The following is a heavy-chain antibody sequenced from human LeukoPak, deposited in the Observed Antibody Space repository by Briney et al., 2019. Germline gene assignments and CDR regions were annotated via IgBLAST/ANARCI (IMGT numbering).Heavy chain of an antibody. D-gene: IGHD3-10*01. Sequence: GGSLRLSCAASGFTFSSYAMSWVRQAPGKGLEWVSAISGSGGSTYYADSVKGRFIISRDNSKNTLYLQMNSLRAEDTAVFYCAKDQSSPMVRGVIGYWGQGTLVTVSS. V-gene: IGHV3-23*01. CDR2: ISGSGGST. CDR1: GFTFSSYA. CDR3: AKDQSSPMVRGVIGY. J-gene: IGHJ4*02.